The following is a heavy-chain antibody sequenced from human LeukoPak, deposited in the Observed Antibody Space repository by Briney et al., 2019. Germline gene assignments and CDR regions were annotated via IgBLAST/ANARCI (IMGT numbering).Heavy chain of an antibody. CDR1: GGSFSGYY. CDR3: ASGYSYGWSAFDY. Sequence: SETLSLTCAVYGGSFSGYYWSWIRQPPGKELEWIGEINHSGSTNYNPSLKSRVTISVDTSKNQFSLKLSSVTAADTAVYYCASGYSYGWSAFDYWGQGTLDTVSS. J-gene: IGHJ4*02. V-gene: IGHV4-34*01. CDR2: INHSGST. D-gene: IGHD5-18*01.